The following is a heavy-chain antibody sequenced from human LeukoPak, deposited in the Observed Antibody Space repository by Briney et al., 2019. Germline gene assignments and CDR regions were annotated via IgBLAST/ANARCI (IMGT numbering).Heavy chain of an antibody. CDR2: ISYDGSNK. CDR3: AKDPQRKPKYYDILTGLED. V-gene: IGHV3-30*18. D-gene: IGHD3-9*01. Sequence: GRSLRLSCAAPGFTFSSYGMHWVRQAPGKGLEWVAVISYDGSNKYYADSVKGRFTISRDNSKNTLYLQMNGLRAEDTAVYYCAKDPQRKPKYYDILTGLEDWGQGTLVTVSS. J-gene: IGHJ4*02. CDR1: GFTFSSYG.